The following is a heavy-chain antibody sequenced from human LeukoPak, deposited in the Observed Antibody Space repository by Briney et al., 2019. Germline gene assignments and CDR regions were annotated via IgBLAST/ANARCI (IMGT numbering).Heavy chain of an antibody. CDR1: GGSISSTTYY. J-gene: IGHJ5*02. CDR2: ISDDGDT. V-gene: IGHV4-39*07. Sequence: PSETLSLTCTVSGGSISSTTYYWGWIRQPPGKDLEWIGGISDDGDTHYNPSLQSRVTISTDTSTNEFFLKLNSATPADTPVYYCARVRNYRSYNGLRSSWFDPWGRGPLVAVSS. CDR3: ARVRNYRSYNGLRSSWFDP. D-gene: IGHD5-24*01.